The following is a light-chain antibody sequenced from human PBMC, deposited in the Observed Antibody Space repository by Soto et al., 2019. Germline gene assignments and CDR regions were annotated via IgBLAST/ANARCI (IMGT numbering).Light chain of an antibody. Sequence: VVMTQSPATLSVSPVERATLSCMASQSVSTNLAWYQQKPGQAPRLLIYGASNRATGIPARFSGSGSGTDFTLTISSLEPEDFAVYYCQQRSNWPPTFGQGTRLEIK. CDR1: QSVSTN. V-gene: IGKV3-11*01. CDR2: GAS. CDR3: QQRSNWPPT. J-gene: IGKJ5*01.